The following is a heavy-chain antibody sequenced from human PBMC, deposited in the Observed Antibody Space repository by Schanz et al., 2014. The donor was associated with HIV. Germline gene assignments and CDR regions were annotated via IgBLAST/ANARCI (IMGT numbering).Heavy chain of an antibody. V-gene: IGHV3-30*18. D-gene: IGHD6-6*01. CDR3: AKGYTSSSVFNL. CDR1: GFTFSNYG. Sequence: QVQLVESGGGVVQPGTSLTLSCAASGFTFSNYGIHWVRQAPGKGLEWVAVVSYDGTDEYFGDFVKGRFTIFRDNSKNILYLQMDSLRVEDTAVYYCAKGYTSSSVFNLWGRGTLVTVSS. J-gene: IGHJ2*01. CDR2: VSYDGTDE.